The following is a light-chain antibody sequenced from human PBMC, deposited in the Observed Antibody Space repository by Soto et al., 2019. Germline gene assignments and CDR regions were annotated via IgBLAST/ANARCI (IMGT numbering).Light chain of an antibody. CDR2: AAS. V-gene: IGKV1-39*01. CDR1: QRISSY. CDR3: QQSYTSPYT. J-gene: IGKJ2*01. Sequence: DIQMTQSPSSLSASVGDRVTSTCRASQRISSYLAWYQQKPGKAPNLLIYAASSLQSGVPSRFSGSGSGTDFTLTISSLQPEDFATYYCQQSYTSPYTFGQGTNLEIK.